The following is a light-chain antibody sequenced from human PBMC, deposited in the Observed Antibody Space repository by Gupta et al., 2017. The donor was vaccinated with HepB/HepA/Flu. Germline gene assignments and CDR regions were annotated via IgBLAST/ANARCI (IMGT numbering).Light chain of an antibody. Sequence: DIQMTQSHSTLSASVADRVTITCRPSQGISVWLAWYQQKPGKAPKLLIYKASTLESGVPSRFSGSGSGTEFILTIASLQPDDFATYYCQQYQSYMFTFGPGTKVDFK. V-gene: IGKV1-5*03. J-gene: IGKJ3*01. CDR3: QQYQSYMFT. CDR2: KAS. CDR1: QGISVW.